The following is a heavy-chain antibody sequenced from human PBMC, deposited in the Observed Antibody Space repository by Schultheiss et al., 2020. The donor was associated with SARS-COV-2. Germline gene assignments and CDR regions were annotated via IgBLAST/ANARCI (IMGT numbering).Heavy chain of an antibody. CDR2: IYYSGST. CDR1: GGSVSSGSYY. CDR3: ARGDYLGWFDP. J-gene: IGHJ5*02. V-gene: IGHV4-61*01. Sequence: SETLSLTCTVSGGSVSSGSYYWSWIRQPPGKGLEWIGYIYYSGSTNYNPSLKSRVTISVDTSKNQFSLKLSSVTAADTAVYYCARGDYLGWFDPWGQGTLVTVSS. D-gene: IGHD4-11*01.